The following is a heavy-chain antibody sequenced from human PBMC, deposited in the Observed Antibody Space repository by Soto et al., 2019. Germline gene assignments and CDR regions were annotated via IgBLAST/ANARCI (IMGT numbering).Heavy chain of an antibody. V-gene: IGHV3-23*01. D-gene: IGHD2-8*02. Sequence: PGGSLRLSCAASGFTFSSYAMGWVRQGPGKGLEWVAVVSIGGSTHYADSVRGRFTISRDNSKNTLSLQMNSLTAEDTAVYFCARRRGVGGHFDYWGQGALVTVSS. J-gene: IGHJ4*02. CDR2: VSIGGST. CDR1: GFTFSSYA. CDR3: ARRRGVGGHFDY.